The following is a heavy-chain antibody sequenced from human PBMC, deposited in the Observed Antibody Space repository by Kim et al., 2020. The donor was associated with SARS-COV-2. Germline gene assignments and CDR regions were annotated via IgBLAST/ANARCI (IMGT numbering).Heavy chain of an antibody. D-gene: IGHD5-18*01. J-gene: IGHJ4*02. Sequence: SETLSLTCTVSGGSISSSSYYWGWIRQPPGKGLEWIGSIYYSGSTYYNPSLKSRVTISVDTSKNQFSLKLSSVTAADTAVYYCARQDRGYSYGFVEDYWGQGTLVTVSS. CDR3: ARQDRGYSYGFVEDY. V-gene: IGHV4-39*01. CDR2: IYYSGST. CDR1: GGSISSSSYY.